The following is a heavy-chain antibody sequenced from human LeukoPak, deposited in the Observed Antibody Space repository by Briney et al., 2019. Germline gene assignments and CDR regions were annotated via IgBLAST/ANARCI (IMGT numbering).Heavy chain of an antibody. J-gene: IGHJ6*02. CDR2: ISYDGSNK. CDR3: ARDGLQSYYYYGMDV. Sequence: GRSLRLSCAASGFTFSSYAMHWVGQAPGKGMEWVAVISYDGSNKYYADSVKGRFTISRDNSKNTLYPQMNSLRAEDTAVYYCARDGLQSYYYYGMDVWGQGTTVTVSS. V-gene: IGHV3-30-3*01. D-gene: IGHD4-11*01. CDR1: GFTFSSYA.